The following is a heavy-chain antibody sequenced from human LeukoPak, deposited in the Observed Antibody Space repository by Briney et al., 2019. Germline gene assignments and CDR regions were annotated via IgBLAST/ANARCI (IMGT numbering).Heavy chain of an antibody. CDR1: GGSISSYY. Sequence: PSETLSLTCTVSGGSISSYYWSWIRQPPGKGLEWIGYIYYSGSTNYNPSLKSRVTISVDTSKNQFSLKLSSVTAADTAVYYCARRLVLYDAFNIWGQGTVVTVSS. CDR3: ARRLVLYDAFNI. J-gene: IGHJ3*02. V-gene: IGHV4-59*08. D-gene: IGHD2-8*01. CDR2: IYYSGST.